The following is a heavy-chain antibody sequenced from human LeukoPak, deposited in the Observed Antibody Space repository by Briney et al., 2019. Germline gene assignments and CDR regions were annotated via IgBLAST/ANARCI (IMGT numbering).Heavy chain of an antibody. CDR1: GGSINSDY. J-gene: IGHJ4*02. Sequence: SETLSLTCTVSGGSINSDYWGWIRQPPEKTLEWIGFVYYSGSTDYNPSLKSRVTISVDMSKNQFSLKLNSVTAADTAMYYCAKSGGYGLIDYWGQGTLVTVSS. D-gene: IGHD1-26*01. CDR3: AKSGGYGLIDY. CDR2: VYYSGST. V-gene: IGHV4-59*08.